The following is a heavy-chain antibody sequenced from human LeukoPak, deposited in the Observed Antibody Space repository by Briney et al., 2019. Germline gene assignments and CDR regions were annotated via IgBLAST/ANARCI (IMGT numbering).Heavy chain of an antibody. Sequence: GGSLRLSCAASGFTFSSYAMSWVRQAPGKGLEWVSAISGSGGSTYYADSVKGRFTISRDNSKNTLYLQMNSPRAEDTAVYYCAKSRSIVVVPAALDYWGQGTLVTVSS. V-gene: IGHV3-23*01. CDR2: ISGSGGST. CDR3: AKSRSIVVVPAALDY. CDR1: GFTFSSYA. D-gene: IGHD2-2*01. J-gene: IGHJ4*02.